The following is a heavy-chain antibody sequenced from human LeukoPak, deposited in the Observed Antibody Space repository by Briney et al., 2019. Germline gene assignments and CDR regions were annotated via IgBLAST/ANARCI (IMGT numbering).Heavy chain of an antibody. CDR2: ISYDGSNK. CDR1: GFTFSSYG. CDR3: AKDRYPDIVVVVAASGGFDY. V-gene: IGHV3-30*18. J-gene: IGHJ4*02. Sequence: GGSLRLSCAASGFTFSSYGMHWVRQAPGKGLEWVAVISYDGSNKYYADSVKGRFTISRDNSKNTLYLQMNSLRAEDTAVYYCAKDRYPDIVVVVAASGGFDYWGQGTLVTVSS. D-gene: IGHD2-15*01.